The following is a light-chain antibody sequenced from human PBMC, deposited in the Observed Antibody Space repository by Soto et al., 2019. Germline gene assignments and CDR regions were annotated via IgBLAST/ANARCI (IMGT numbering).Light chain of an antibody. Sequence: QSALTQPPSASGSPGQSVTISCTGTSSDVCGYNYVSWYQQHPGKVPKLMVYEVNKRPSGVPDRFSGSKSGNTASLTVSGLQAEDEGDYYCTSYAGGNNVFGTGTKLTVL. CDR3: TSYAGGNNV. J-gene: IGLJ1*01. V-gene: IGLV2-8*01. CDR2: EVN. CDR1: SSDVCGYNY.